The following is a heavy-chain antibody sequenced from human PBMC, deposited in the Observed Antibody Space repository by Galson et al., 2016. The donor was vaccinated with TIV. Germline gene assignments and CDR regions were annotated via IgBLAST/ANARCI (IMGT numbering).Heavy chain of an antibody. CDR2: INVGNGNT. V-gene: IGHV1-3*01. CDR1: GYTFTSHT. J-gene: IGHJ3*02. Sequence: SVKVSCKASGYTFTSHTMHWVRQAPGQRLEWMGWINVGNGNTKYVQKFKGRVTITSDTSARIAYMELSTLTSEDTDMYYCARDRLGARVAFDIWGQGTLVTVSS. CDR3: ARDRLGARVAFDI. D-gene: IGHD3-16*01.